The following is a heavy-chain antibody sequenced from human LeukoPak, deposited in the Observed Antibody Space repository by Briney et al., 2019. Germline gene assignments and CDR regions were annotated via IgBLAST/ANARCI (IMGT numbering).Heavy chain of an antibody. V-gene: IGHV1-18*04. CDR1: GYTFTGYY. J-gene: IGHJ4*02. CDR3: PXXXXDYYYGSGSIDY. D-gene: IGHD3-10*01. Sequence: ASVKVSCKASGYTFTGYYMHWVRQAPGQGLEWMGWISAYNGNTNYAQKLQGRVTMTTDTSTSTAYMELRGLGSDDTAVYSLPXXXXDYYYGSGSIDYWGQGTLVTVSS. CDR2: ISAYNGNT.